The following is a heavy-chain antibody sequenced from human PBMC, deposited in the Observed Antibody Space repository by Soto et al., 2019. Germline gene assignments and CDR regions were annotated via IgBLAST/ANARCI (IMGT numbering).Heavy chain of an antibody. CDR1: GGTFSSYA. V-gene: IGHV1-69*13. Sequence: ASVKVSCKASGGTFSSYAISWVRQAPGQGLEWMGGIIPIFGTANYAQKFQGRVTITADESTSTAYMELSRLRSDDTAVYYCARDQDIYDILTGYSEGFDYWGQGTLVTVSS. D-gene: IGHD3-9*01. CDR3: ARDQDIYDILTGYSEGFDY. J-gene: IGHJ4*02. CDR2: IIPIFGTA.